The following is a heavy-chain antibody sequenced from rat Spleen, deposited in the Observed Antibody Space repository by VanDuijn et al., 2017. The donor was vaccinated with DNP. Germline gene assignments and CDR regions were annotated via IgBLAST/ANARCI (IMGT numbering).Heavy chain of an antibody. CDR1: GFNFNDYW. CDR2: INKDSSTI. CDR3: VREDSGVDH. V-gene: IGHV4-2*01. D-gene: IGHD4-3*01. Sequence: EVKLVESGGGLVQPGRSLKLSCEASGFNFNDYWMGWVRQAPGKGLEWIGEINKDSSTIKYSPSLKDKFIISRDNAQNTLYLQMSKLGSEDTGIYYCVREDSGVDHWGQGVMVTVSS. J-gene: IGHJ2*01.